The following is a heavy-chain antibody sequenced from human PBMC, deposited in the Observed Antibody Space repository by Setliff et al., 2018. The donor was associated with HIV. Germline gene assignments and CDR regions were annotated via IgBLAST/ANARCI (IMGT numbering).Heavy chain of an antibody. D-gene: IGHD5-12*01. CDR2: ISAYSGET. V-gene: IGHV1-18*01. CDR1: GFAFTNYG. Sequence: ASVKVSCKTSGFAFTNYGFTWVRQAPGQGLEWMGWISAYSGETFSTLKFRDRVTLTTDTSTNTAHMELRSLTAADTAVYFCAKSSPSIGYISDHWGQGTLVTVSS. CDR3: AKSSPSIGYISDH. J-gene: IGHJ4*02.